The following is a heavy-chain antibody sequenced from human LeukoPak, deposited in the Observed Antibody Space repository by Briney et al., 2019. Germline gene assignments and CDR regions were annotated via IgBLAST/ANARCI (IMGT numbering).Heavy chain of an antibody. CDR1: GFSFSSYW. V-gene: IGHV3-11*01. Sequence: PGGSLRLSCVGSGFSFSSYWMSWIRQAPGKGLEWVSYISSSGSTIYYADSVKGRFTISRDNAKNSLYLQMNSLRAEDTAVYYCARLIIAARVFAFDYWGQGTLVTVSS. J-gene: IGHJ4*02. CDR3: ARLIIAARVFAFDY. CDR2: ISSSGSTI. D-gene: IGHD6-6*01.